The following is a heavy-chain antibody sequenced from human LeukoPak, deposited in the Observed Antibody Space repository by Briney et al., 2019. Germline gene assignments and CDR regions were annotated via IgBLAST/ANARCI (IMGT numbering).Heavy chain of an antibody. CDR2: IKQDGSEK. CDR3: ARDGYGSGSSNFDY. D-gene: IGHD3-10*01. Sequence: GGSLRLSCAASGFTFSSYWMSWVRQAPGKGLEWVANIKQDGSEKYYVDSVKGRFTISRDNAQNSLYLQMNSLRAEDTAVYYCARDGYGSGSSNFDYWGQGTLVTVSS. V-gene: IGHV3-7*01. CDR1: GFTFSSYW. J-gene: IGHJ4*02.